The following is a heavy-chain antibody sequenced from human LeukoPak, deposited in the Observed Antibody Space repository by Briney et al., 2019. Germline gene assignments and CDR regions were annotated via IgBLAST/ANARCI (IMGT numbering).Heavy chain of an antibody. V-gene: IGHV3-7*01. J-gene: IGHJ4*02. CDR3: ARAGNRGSVDY. CDR1: EFTFSVYW. CDR2: INQDESET. Sequence: GGSLRLSCQASEFTFSVYWMSWVRQAPGKGLEWVANINQDESETYYVDSVEGQFTISRDNAKNSLYLQMNSLRAEDTAVYFCARAGNRGSVDYWGQGTLVTVSS. D-gene: IGHD3-10*01.